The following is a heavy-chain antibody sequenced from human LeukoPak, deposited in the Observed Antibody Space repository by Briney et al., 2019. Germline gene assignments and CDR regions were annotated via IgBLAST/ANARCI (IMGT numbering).Heavy chain of an antibody. V-gene: IGHV4-34*01. D-gene: IGHD3-10*01. CDR2: INESGTT. Sequence: GSLRLSCAASGFTFSSNAMSWVRQAPGKGLEWIGEINESGTTNYNPSLDNRVTISVDRSKNQFSLKVTSLTAADTAVFYCARALMTLVRGVPRTTWFDPWGPGTLVTVSS. CDR1: GFTFSSNA. J-gene: IGHJ5*02. CDR3: ARALMTLVRGVPRTTWFDP.